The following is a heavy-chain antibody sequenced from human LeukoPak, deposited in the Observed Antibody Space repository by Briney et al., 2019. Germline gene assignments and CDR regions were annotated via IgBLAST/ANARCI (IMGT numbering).Heavy chain of an antibody. J-gene: IGHJ4*02. D-gene: IGHD3-22*01. CDR3: ASLGSKYYDSSGYFEDY. CDR1: GFTFSSYW. CDR2: IKQDGSEK. Sequence: GGSLRLSCAASGFTFSSYWMSWVRQAPGKGLEWVANIKQDGSEKYYVDSVKGRFTISRDNAKNSLYLQMNSLRAEDTAVYYCASLGSKYYDSSGYFEDYWGQGTLVTVSS. V-gene: IGHV3-7*01.